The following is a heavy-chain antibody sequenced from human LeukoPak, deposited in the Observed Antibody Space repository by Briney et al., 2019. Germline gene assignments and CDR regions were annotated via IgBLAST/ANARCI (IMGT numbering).Heavy chain of an antibody. CDR3: AREGDSVVVPAAFYYYYYGMDV. J-gene: IGHJ6*04. CDR1: GDSVSSNSAA. Sequence: SQTLSLTCAISGDSVSSNSAAWNWIRQSPSRGLEWLGRTYYRSKWYNDYAVSVKSRITINPDTSKNQFSLQLNSVTPEDTAVYYCAREGDSVVVPAAFYYYYYGMDVWGKGTTVTVSS. V-gene: IGHV6-1*01. CDR2: TYYRSKWYN. D-gene: IGHD2-2*01.